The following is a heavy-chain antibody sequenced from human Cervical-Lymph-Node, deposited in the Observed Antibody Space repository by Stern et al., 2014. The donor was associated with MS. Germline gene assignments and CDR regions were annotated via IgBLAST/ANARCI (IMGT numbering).Heavy chain of an antibody. Sequence: QVQLQESGPRVVKPSQTLSLSCTVSGGSVNDGGHDLTWIRQHPGKGLEWIGYISYSGSSIYSPSLKSRLTISLDTSKTHFSLNMTSVTAADTAMYFCASSGSYARYYFDLWGQGTLVTVSS. D-gene: IGHD1-26*01. CDR2: ISYSGSS. CDR3: ASSGSYARYYFDL. CDR1: GGSVNDGGHD. V-gene: IGHV4-31*03. J-gene: IGHJ4*01.